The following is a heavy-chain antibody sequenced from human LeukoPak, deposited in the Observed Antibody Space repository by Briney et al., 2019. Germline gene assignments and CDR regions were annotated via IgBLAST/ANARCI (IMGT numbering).Heavy chain of an antibody. CDR2: IYYSGST. CDR1: GGSISSYY. D-gene: IGHD3-10*01. J-gene: IGHJ3*02. CDR3: ARRQVFDDALDI. V-gene: IGHV4-59*01. Sequence: SETLSLTCTVSGGSISSYYWSWIRQPPGKGLEWIGYIYYSGSTNYNPSLKSRVTISVDTSKNQFSLKLSSVTAADTAVYYCARRQVFDDALDIWGQGTMVTVSS.